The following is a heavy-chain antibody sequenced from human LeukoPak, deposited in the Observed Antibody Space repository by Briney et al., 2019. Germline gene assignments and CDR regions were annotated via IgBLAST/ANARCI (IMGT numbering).Heavy chain of an antibody. Sequence: GASVKVSCKASGYTFTSYGISWVRQAPGQGLEWMGWISAYNGNTNYAQRLQGRVTMTTDTSTSTAYMELRSLRSDDTAVYYCARVYCSSTSCYRVLAARPNYYYYMDVWGKGTTVTVSS. CDR2: ISAYNGNT. CDR1: GYTFTSYG. J-gene: IGHJ6*03. CDR3: ARVYCSSTSCYRVLAARPNYYYYMDV. V-gene: IGHV1-18*01. D-gene: IGHD2-2*01.